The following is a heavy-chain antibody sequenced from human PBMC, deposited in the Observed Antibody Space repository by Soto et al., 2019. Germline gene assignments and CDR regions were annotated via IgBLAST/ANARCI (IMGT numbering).Heavy chain of an antibody. Sequence: QVQLVQSGAEVKKPGSSVKVSCKASGGTFSSYAISWVRQAPGQGLEWMGGIIPIFGTGNYAQKFQGRVTITADESTSTAYMERSRLRSEDTAVYYCAREIIVAAAGTGYFQHWGQGTLVTVSS. D-gene: IGHD6-13*01. J-gene: IGHJ1*01. CDR2: IIPIFGTG. CDR1: GGTFSSYA. CDR3: AREIIVAAAGTGYFQH. V-gene: IGHV1-69*01.